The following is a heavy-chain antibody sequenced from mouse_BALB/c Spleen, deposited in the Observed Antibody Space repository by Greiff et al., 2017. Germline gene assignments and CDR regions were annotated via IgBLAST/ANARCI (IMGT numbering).Heavy chain of an antibody. CDR3: ANWDWYFDV. D-gene: IGHD4-1*01. Sequence: VQLKESGPELVKPGASVKMSCKASGYTFTSYVMHWVKQKPGQGLEWIGRIDPANGNTKYDPKFQGKATITADTSSNTAYLQLSSLTSEDTAVYYCANWDWYFDVWGAGTTVTVSS. V-gene: IGHV14-3*02. CDR1: GYTFTSYV. J-gene: IGHJ1*01. CDR2: IDPANGNT.